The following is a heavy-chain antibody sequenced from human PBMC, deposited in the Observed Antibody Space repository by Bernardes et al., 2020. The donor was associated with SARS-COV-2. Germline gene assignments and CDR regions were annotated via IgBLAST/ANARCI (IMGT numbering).Heavy chain of an antibody. D-gene: IGHD3-22*01. Sequence: GRTLRLCCASCGFTFSSYAMSWVRQAPGKGLEWVSAISGSGGSTYYADSVKGRFTISRDNSKNTLYLQMNSLRAEDTAVYYCAKVDAYYDSRVYYFDYWGQGTLVTVSS. CDR1: GFTFSSYA. V-gene: IGHV3-23*01. CDR2: ISGSGGST. J-gene: IGHJ4*02. CDR3: AKVDAYYDSRVYYFDY.